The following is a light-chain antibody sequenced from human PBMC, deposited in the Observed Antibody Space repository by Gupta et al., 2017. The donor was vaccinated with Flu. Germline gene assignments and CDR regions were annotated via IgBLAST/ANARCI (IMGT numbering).Light chain of an antibody. V-gene: IGLV2-11*01. Sequence: QSALTQPRSVSGSPGQSVTISCTGTSSDVGGYNSVSWYQQHAGKAPKVMIYDVSNRPSGVPDRFSGSKSGNTASLTISGLKEEEEADYYCCSYAGSDTFVFGSGTKVTVL. J-gene: IGLJ1*01. CDR1: SSDVGGYNS. CDR3: CSYAGSDTFV. CDR2: DVS.